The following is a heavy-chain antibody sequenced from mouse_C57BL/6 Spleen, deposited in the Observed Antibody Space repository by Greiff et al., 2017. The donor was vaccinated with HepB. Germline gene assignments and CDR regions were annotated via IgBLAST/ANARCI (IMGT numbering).Heavy chain of an antibody. Sequence: EVQLQQSGPELVKPGASVKISCKASGYTFTDYYMNWVKQSHGKSLEWIGDINPNNGGTSYNQKFKGKATLTVDKSSSTAYMELRSLTSEDSAVYYCAASNSFAYWGQGTLVTVSA. V-gene: IGHV1-26*01. CDR2: INPNNGGT. D-gene: IGHD2-5*01. CDR1: GYTFTDYY. CDR3: AASNSFAY. J-gene: IGHJ3*01.